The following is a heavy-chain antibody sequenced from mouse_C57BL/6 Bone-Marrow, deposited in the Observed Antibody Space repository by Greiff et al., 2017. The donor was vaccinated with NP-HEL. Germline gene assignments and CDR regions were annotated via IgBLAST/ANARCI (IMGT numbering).Heavy chain of an antibody. Sequence: EVMLVESGGDLVKPGGSLKLSCAASGFTFSSYGMSWVRQTPDKRLEWVATISSGGSYTYYPDSVKGRFTISRDNAKNTLYLQMSSLKSEDTAMYYCARRGNRAMDYWGQGTSVTVSS. CDR3: ARRGNRAMDY. CDR2: ISSGGSYT. D-gene: IGHD2-1*01. J-gene: IGHJ4*01. CDR1: GFTFSSYG. V-gene: IGHV5-6*02.